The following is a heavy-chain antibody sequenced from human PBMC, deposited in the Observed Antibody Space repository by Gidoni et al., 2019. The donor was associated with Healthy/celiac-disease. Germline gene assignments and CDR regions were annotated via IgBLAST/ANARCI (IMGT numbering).Heavy chain of an antibody. CDR1: GFPFSSYS. V-gene: IGHV3-21*01. D-gene: IGHD3-10*01. J-gene: IGHJ4*02. CDR3: ARDVLLWFGADY. CDR2: ISSSSSYI. Sequence: EAQLVESGGGLVKPGGSLRLSCAASGFPFSSYSMNWVRQAPGKGLEWVSSISSSSSYIYYADSVKGRFTISRDNAKNSLYLQMNSLRAEDTAVYYCARDVLLWFGADYWGQGTLVTVSS.